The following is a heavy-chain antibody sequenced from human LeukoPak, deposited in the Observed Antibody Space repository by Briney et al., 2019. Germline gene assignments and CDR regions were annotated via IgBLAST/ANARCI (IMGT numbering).Heavy chain of an antibody. Sequence: PGGSLRLSCAASGFTFSSYAMHWVRQAPGKGLEWVAVISYDGSNKYYADSVKGRFTISRDNSKNTLYLQMNSLRAEDTAVYYCASPYYYDSSGFVPFDYWGQGTLVTVSS. V-gene: IGHV3-30-3*01. CDR3: ASPYYYDSSGFVPFDY. CDR2: ISYDGSNK. CDR1: GFTFSSYA. J-gene: IGHJ4*02. D-gene: IGHD3-22*01.